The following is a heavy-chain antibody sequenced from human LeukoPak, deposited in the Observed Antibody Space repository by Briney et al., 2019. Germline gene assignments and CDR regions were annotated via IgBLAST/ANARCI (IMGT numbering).Heavy chain of an antibody. CDR2: IRYDGSNK. V-gene: IGHV3-30*02. J-gene: IGHJ6*04. CDR1: GFTFSSYG. CDR3: AKGRGWGASYYYYYGR. Sequence: GGSLRLSCAASGFTFSSYGMHWVRQAPGKGLEWVAFIRYDGSNKYYADSVKGRFTISRDNSKNTLYLQMNSLRAEDTAVYYCAKGRGWGASYYYYYGRLGQRDHGHHLL. D-gene: IGHD3-16*01.